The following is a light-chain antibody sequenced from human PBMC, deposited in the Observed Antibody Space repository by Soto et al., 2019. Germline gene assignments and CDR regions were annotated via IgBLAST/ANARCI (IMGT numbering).Light chain of an antibody. CDR3: SSYTSGSTWV. Sequence: QSALTQPASVSGSPGQSSTISYTGTSSDVGGYNYVSWYQQHPGKAPKLMIYEVSNRPSGVSNRFSGSKSGNTASLTISGLQAEDEADYYCSSYTSGSTWVFGGGTKLTVL. CDR2: EVS. V-gene: IGLV2-14*01. J-gene: IGLJ3*02. CDR1: SSDVGGYNY.